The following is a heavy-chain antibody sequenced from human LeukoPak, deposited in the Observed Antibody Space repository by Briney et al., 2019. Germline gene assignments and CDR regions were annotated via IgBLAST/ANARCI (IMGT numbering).Heavy chain of an antibody. V-gene: IGHV1-2*06. CDR3: ARARIAARPGRVADAFDI. Sequence: GASVKVSCKTSGYTFSDFHIHWVRQAPGQGLEWMGRINPYTGGTDFAQKFQDRVTMTRDTSITTAYMELNSLRSDDTAVYYCARARIAARPGRVADAFDIWGQGTMVTVSS. CDR2: INPYTGGT. CDR1: GYTFSDFH. J-gene: IGHJ3*02. D-gene: IGHD6-6*01.